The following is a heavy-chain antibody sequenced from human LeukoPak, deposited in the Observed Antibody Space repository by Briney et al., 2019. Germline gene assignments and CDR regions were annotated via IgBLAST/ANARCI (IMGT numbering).Heavy chain of an antibody. Sequence: PGGSLRLSCAASGFTFSDYILDWVRQAPGKGLEWVGRIRRGANSYTTEYAASVKGRFTISRDDSKNSLYLHMNSLKPEDTAVYHCSRDGGEGGNSAFDIWGQGTMVTVSS. D-gene: IGHD3-16*01. V-gene: IGHV3-72*01. CDR1: GFTFSDYI. CDR3: SRDGGEGGNSAFDI. CDR2: IRRGANSYTT. J-gene: IGHJ3*02.